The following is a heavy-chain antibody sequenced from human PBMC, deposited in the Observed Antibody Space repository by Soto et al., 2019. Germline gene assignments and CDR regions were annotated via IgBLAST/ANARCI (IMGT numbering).Heavy chain of an antibody. CDR1: GYPFEVAW. V-gene: IGHV3-15*01. CDR2: IKSKPDGGTT. Sequence: EMQLGESGGGLVKPGGSLRLSCAVSGYPFEVAWMNWVRQAPGKGLGWVGRIKSKPDGGTTEYAAPVEGRFTISRDDSTSTLYLQMNSLRTEDTAVYYCTTGRRDYYGNSYMDLWGKGTTVTVSS. D-gene: IGHD3-22*01. CDR3: TTGRRDYYGNSYMDL. J-gene: IGHJ6*03.